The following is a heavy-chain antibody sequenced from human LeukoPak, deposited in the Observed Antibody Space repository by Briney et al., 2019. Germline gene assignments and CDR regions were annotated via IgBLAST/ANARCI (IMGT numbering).Heavy chain of an antibody. J-gene: IGHJ1*01. Sequence: PSETLSLTCTVSGGSISSYYWSWIRQPAGKGLEWIGRIYTSGSTNYNPSLKSRVTMSVDTSKNQFSLKLSSVTAADTAVYYCAREGWELLSEYFQHWGQGTLVTVSS. V-gene: IGHV4-4*07. CDR2: IYTSGST. D-gene: IGHD1-26*01. CDR1: GGSISSYY. CDR3: AREGWELLSEYFQH.